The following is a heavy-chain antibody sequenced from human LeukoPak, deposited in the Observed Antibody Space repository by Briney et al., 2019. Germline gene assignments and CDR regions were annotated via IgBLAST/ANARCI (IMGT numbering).Heavy chain of an antibody. CDR2: IWYDGSNE. Sequence: PGKSLRLSCAASGFTFSSYGMHWVRQAPGKGLEWVAVIWYDGSNEYYTDSVKGRFTISRDNSKNTLYLQMNSLRAEDTAVYYCAKDRGSGWTGGDYWGQGTLVTVSS. D-gene: IGHD6-19*01. J-gene: IGHJ4*02. CDR3: AKDRGSGWTGGDY. CDR1: GFTFSSYG. V-gene: IGHV3-33*06.